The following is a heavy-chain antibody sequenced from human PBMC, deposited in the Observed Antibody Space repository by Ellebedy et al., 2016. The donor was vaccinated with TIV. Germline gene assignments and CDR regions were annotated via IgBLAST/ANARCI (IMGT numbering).Heavy chain of an antibody. V-gene: IGHV3-49*03. CDR3: TRDSEDLVSYGMDV. CDR1: GFTFGDYG. CDR2: IRSKAYGGTT. D-gene: IGHD3/OR15-3a*01. Sequence: GESLKISXTTSGFTFGDYGMSWFRQAPGKGLEWVGFIRSKAYGGTTQYAAPVKGRFSISRDDSKSIAFLQMNSLNTEDTAVYFCTRDSEDLVSYGMDVWGQGTTVTVSS. J-gene: IGHJ6*02.